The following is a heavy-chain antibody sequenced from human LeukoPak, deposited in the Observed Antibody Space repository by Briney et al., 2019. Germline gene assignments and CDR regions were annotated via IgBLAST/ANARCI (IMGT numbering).Heavy chain of an antibody. CDR1: GFTFTGSA. V-gene: IGHV1-58*02. CDR3: AAVGGYSSSWYPFDY. J-gene: IGHJ4*02. D-gene: IGHD6-13*01. CDR2: IVVGSGDT. Sequence: SVKVSCKASGFTFTGSAMQWVRQARGQRLEWIGWIVVGSGDTNYAQKFQERVTFTRDMSTSTAYMELSSLRSEDTAVYYCAAVGGYSSSWYPFDYWGQGTLVPVSS.